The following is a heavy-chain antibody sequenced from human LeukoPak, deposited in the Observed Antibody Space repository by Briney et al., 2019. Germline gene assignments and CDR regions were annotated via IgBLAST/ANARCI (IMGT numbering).Heavy chain of an antibody. D-gene: IGHD2-21*02. J-gene: IGHJ4*01. CDR3: ARDRGAYCGGDCYLGFDY. V-gene: IGHV3-21*01. CDR2: IAGSSGYI. Sequence: PGGSLRLSCAASGFTFSNYEMNWVRQAPGKGLEWVSSIAGSSGYISYADSVKGRFTISRDNAKKSLYLQMTSLTAEDTAVYYCARDRGAYCGGDCYLGFDYWGRGTLVTVSS. CDR1: GFTFSNYE.